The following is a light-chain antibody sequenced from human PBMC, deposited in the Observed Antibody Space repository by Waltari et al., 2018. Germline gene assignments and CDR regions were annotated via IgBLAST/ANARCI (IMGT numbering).Light chain of an antibody. CDR3: SSYAGTNNVV. Sequence: QSALTQPPSASGSPGQSVTISCTATSSDVGGFNYVSWYQQHPGKAPKLMIYEVSKRPSGVPDRFSCSKSGNTASLTVSGLQAEDEGDYYCSSYAGTNNVVFGGGTKLTVL. CDR2: EVS. J-gene: IGLJ2*01. CDR1: SSDVGGFNY. V-gene: IGLV2-8*01.